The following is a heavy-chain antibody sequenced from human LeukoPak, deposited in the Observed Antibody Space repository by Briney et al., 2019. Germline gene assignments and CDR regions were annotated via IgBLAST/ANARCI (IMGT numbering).Heavy chain of an antibody. CDR2: IYYSGST. D-gene: IGHD5-18*01. CDR1: GGSISSDGQS. V-gene: IGHV4-30-4*07. Sequence: PSQTLSLTCVVSGGSISSDGQSWSWIRQPSGKGLEWIGSIYYSGSTDYNPSLKSRVTISVDTSKNQFSLKLSSVTAADTAVYYCARGRIARLPYFDYWGQGTLVTVSS. J-gene: IGHJ4*02. CDR3: ARGRIARLPYFDY.